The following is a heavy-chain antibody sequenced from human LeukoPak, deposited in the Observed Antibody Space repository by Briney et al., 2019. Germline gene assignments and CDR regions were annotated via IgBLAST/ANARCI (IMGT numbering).Heavy chain of an antibody. CDR2: ISSPGTSI. CDR3: ARGGFRYGYWFPY. Sequence: GGSLRLSCTASGFRFSDYYMTWIRQAPGKGLEWVPYISSPGTSIFYADSVTGRFTISRDNAKNLLYLQMNSLRAEDTAVYYCARGGFRYGYWFPYWGQGTLVSVSS. J-gene: IGHJ4*02. V-gene: IGHV3-11*01. CDR1: GFRFSDYY. D-gene: IGHD3-9*01.